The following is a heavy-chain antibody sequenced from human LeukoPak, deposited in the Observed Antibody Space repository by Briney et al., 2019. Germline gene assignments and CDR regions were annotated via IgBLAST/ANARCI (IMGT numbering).Heavy chain of an antibody. D-gene: IGHD1-26*01. J-gene: IGHJ4*02. V-gene: IGHV3-48*02. CDR3: ARDRPPVGAIDY. CDR1: GFTFSSFW. CDR2: ISGGSDAI. Sequence: GGSLRLSCAASGFTFSSFWMNWVRQAPGEGLEWVSYISGGSDAIYYADSVKGRFTISRDNAKNSLYLQMNSLRDEDTAVYFCARDRPPVGAIDYWGQGTLVTVSS.